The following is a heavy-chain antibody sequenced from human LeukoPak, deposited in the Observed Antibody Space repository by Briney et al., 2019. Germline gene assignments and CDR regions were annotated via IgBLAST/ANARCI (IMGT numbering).Heavy chain of an antibody. D-gene: IGHD3-16*01. J-gene: IGHJ4*02. Sequence: GGSLRLSCAASGFTFSSYSMNWVRQAPGKGLEWVSSISSSSSYIYYADSVKGRFTISRDNAKNSLYLQMNSLRAEDTAVYYCARGPLSDDYVWGSYELGGPNFDYWGQGTLVTVSS. V-gene: IGHV3-21*01. CDR3: ARGPLSDDYVWGSYELGGPNFDY. CDR1: GFTFSSYS. CDR2: ISSSSSYI.